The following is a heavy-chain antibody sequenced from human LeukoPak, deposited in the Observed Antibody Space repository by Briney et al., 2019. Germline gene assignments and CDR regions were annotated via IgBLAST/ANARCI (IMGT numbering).Heavy chain of an antibody. Sequence: SVKVSCKASGGTFSSYAISWVRQAPGQGLEWMGIINPSGGSTSYAQKFQGRVTMTRDTSTSTVYMELSSLRSEDTAVYYCARDRNSYGVFDYWGQGTLVTVSS. CDR3: ARDRNSYGVFDY. J-gene: IGHJ4*02. D-gene: IGHD5-18*01. V-gene: IGHV1-46*01. CDR1: GGTFSSYA. CDR2: INPSGGST.